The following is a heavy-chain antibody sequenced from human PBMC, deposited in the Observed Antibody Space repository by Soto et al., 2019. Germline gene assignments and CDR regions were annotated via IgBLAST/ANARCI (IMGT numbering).Heavy chain of an antibody. D-gene: IGHD3-9*01. CDR1: AFTFKNHW. J-gene: IGHJ4*02. Sequence: GGSLRLSCAASAFTFKNHWMHWVRQVPGKGPVWVSRINGDGSFTSYADAVKGRFTISRDNAKKSLYLQMNSLTAEDTALYYCASGRGYDILTGYYPYFDYWGQGILVTVSS. CDR2: INGDGSFT. V-gene: IGHV3-74*01. CDR3: ASGRGYDILTGYYPYFDY.